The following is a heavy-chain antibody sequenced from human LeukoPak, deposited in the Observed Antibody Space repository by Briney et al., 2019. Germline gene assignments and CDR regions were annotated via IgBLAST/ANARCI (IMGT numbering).Heavy chain of an antibody. J-gene: IGHJ4*02. D-gene: IGHD6-13*01. Sequence: GGSLRLSCAASGFTFSSYWMHWVRQAPGKGLEWVSVIYSGGSTYYADSVKGRFTISRDNSKNTLYLQMNSLRAEDTAVYYCARDLGYSSSWYYLAYWGQGTLVTVSS. CDR3: ARDLGYSSSWYYLAY. CDR1: GFTFSSYW. V-gene: IGHV3-66*01. CDR2: IYSGGST.